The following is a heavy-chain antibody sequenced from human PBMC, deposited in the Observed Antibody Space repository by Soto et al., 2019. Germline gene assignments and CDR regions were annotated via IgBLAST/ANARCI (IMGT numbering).Heavy chain of an antibody. CDR3: ARDNYYTGRGYYPSSAEYFQH. Sequence: SETLSLTCTVTGDSISSRSYYWGWIRQPPGKGLEWIGGISYSGSTYHNPSLRSRITISVDTSKNQFVLKLRSVTAADTAVYYCARDNYYTGRGYYPSSAEYFQHWGQGTLGT. CDR1: GDSISSRSYY. J-gene: IGHJ1*01. V-gene: IGHV4-39*06. D-gene: IGHD3-22*01. CDR2: ISYSGST.